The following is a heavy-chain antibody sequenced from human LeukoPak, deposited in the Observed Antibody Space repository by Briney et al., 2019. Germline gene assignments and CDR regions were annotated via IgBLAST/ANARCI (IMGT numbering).Heavy chain of an antibody. CDR3: ARATRYCSGGSCRQDWFDP. J-gene: IGHJ5*02. CDR1: GGTLSSYA. D-gene: IGHD2-15*01. CDR2: IIPIFGTA. V-gene: IGHV1-69*13. Sequence: SVKVSCKASGGTLSSYAISWVRQAPGQGLEWMGGIIPIFGTANYAQKFQGRVTITADESTSTAYMELSSLRSEDTAVYYCARATRYCSGGSCRQDWFDPWGQGTLVTVSS.